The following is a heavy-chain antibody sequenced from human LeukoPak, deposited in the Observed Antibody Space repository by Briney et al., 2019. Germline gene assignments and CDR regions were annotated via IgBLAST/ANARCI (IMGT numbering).Heavy chain of an antibody. CDR2: FDPEDGET. J-gene: IGHJ5*02. V-gene: IGHV1-24*01. CDR1: GYTLTELS. CDR3: ATGGSSWYPFDP. Sequence: GASVKVSCKVSGYTLTELSMHWVRQAPGKGLEWMGGFDPEDGETIYAQKFQGRVTMTEGTSTDTAYMELSSLRSEDTAVYYCATGGSSWYPFDPWGQGTLVTVSS. D-gene: IGHD6-13*01.